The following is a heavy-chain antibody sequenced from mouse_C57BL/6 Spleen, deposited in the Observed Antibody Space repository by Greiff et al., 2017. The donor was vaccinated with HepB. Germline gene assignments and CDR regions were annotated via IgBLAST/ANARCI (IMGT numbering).Heavy chain of an antibody. CDR3: ARDAGWSGYFDV. J-gene: IGHJ1*03. Sequence: EVKLVESGGGLVQSGRSLRLSCATSGFTFSDFYMEWVRQAPGKGLEWIAASRNKANDYTTEYSASVKGRFIVSRDTSQSILYLQMNALRAEDTAIYYCARDAGWSGYFDVWGTGTTVTVSS. V-gene: IGHV7-1*01. CDR1: GFTFSDFY. D-gene: IGHD1-1*02. CDR2: SRNKANDYTT.